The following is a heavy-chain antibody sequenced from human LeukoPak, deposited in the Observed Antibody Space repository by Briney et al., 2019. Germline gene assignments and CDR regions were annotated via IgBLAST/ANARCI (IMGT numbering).Heavy chain of an antibody. D-gene: IGHD3-22*01. Sequence: GGSLRLSCAASGFTFSSYGMHWVRQAPGKGLEWVAFIRYDGSNKYHADSVKGRFTISRDNSKNTLYLQMNSLRAEDTAVYYCAKNGRAMIVVAALDYWGQGTLVTVSS. CDR2: IRYDGSNK. CDR3: AKNGRAMIVVAALDY. V-gene: IGHV3-30*02. J-gene: IGHJ4*02. CDR1: GFTFSSYG.